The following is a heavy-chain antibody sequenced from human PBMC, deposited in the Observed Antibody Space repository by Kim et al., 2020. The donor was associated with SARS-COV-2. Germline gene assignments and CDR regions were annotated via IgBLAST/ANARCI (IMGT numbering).Heavy chain of an antibody. J-gene: IGHJ5*02. D-gene: IGHD6-19*01. Sequence: YNPSLKSRVTISVDTSKTQFSRKLSSVTAADTAVYYCARTRPAVAAWFDPGGQGTLVTVPP. V-gene: IGHV4-39*01. CDR3: ARTRPAVAAWFDP.